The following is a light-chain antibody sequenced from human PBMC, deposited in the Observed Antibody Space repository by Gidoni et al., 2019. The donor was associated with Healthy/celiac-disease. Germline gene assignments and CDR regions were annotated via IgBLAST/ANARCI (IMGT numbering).Light chain of an antibody. CDR2: AAS. CDR1: QCISYY. V-gene: IGKV1-39*01. CDR3: QQSYTTPA. J-gene: IGKJ1*01. Sequence: DVQMTQSPSSLYASVGDRVTITCRASQCISYYLNCYQQKPGKAPTLLIYAASSLHSGVPSRFSVSVSGTDFTLTISSLQLQYFATYYCQQSYTTPAFGQGTKVEIK.